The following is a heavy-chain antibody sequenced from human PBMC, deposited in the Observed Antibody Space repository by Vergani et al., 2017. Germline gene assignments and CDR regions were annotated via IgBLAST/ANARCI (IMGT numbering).Heavy chain of an antibody. Sequence: EVQLVESGGGLVQPGRSLRLSCTGSGFTFGDYAMSWVRQAPGKGLEWVGFIRSRPYGGTTEYAASVKGRFTISRDDSKSIAYLQMNSLKTEDTAVYYCSRPTTDIVLVPPALYFXMDVWGKGTTVTVSS. D-gene: IGHD2-2*01. CDR2: IRSRPYGGTT. CDR3: SRPTTDIVLVPPALYFXMDV. V-gene: IGHV3-49*04. CDR1: GFTFGDYA. J-gene: IGHJ6*03.